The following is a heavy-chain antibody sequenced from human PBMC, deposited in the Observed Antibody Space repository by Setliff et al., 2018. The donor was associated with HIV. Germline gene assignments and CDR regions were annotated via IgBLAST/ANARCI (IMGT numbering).Heavy chain of an antibody. J-gene: IGHJ6*03. CDR3: ARDRRAGVYYYTDV. V-gene: IGHV1-2*02. CDR1: GYIFTGYY. CDR2: INPDNGRT. D-gene: IGHD7-27*01. Sequence: ASVKVSCKASGYIFTGYYMHCVRRAPGQGFEWMGWINPDNGRTQYGQKFQGRLTLTRDTSIRTAYMELSGLTFDDTAMYYCARDRRAGVYYYTDVWGTGTTVTVSS.